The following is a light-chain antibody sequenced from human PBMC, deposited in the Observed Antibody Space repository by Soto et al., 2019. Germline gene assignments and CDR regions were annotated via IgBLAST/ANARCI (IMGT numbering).Light chain of an antibody. Sequence: QSVLTQPPSVSGTPGQRVTISCTGGSSNIGAGYDVHWYQQIPGTAPKLFIYTNANRPSGVPDRFSGSKSGTSASLAITGLKAEDEDDYYCQSYDSSLSGWVFGGGTKLTVL. CDR2: TNA. CDR3: QSYDSSLSGWV. CDR1: SSNIGAGYD. J-gene: IGLJ3*02. V-gene: IGLV1-40*01.